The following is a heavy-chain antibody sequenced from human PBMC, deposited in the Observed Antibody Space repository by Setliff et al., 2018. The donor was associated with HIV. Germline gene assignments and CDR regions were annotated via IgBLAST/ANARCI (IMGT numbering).Heavy chain of an antibody. CDR2: IIPMYGVT. CDR3: AKNFYSSPWSPLDY. J-gene: IGHJ4*02. D-gene: IGHD6-19*01. V-gene: IGHV1-69*05. CDR1: GGTFSSYV. Sequence: ASVKVSCKASGGTFSSYVISWVRQAPGQGPEWMGGIIPMYGVTNYAQKFQGRVTITTGESTSTAYMELSSLRSEDTAVYYCAKNFYSSPWSPLDYWGQGTLVTVSS.